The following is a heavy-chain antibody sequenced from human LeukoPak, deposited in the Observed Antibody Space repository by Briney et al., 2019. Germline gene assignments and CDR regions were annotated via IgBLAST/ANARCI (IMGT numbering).Heavy chain of an antibody. J-gene: IGHJ4*02. D-gene: IGHD3-9*01. Sequence: PTETLSLTCTVSGGSINNYYWTWIRQPAGKGLEWIGRIYSSGKTNYNPSLKSRVTMSVDTSNNQLSLMMTSVTAADTAVFYCARTPQGDNYFDYWGQGHLVTVSS. CDR1: GGSINNYY. CDR2: IYSSGKT. CDR3: ARTPQGDNYFDY. V-gene: IGHV4-4*07.